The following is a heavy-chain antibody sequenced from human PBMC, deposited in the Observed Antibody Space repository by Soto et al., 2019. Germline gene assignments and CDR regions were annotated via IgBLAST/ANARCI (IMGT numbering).Heavy chain of an antibody. CDR1: GYTFTSYG. V-gene: IGHV1-18*04. CDR2: ISAYNGNT. CDR3: ARDKRTTVTNPADY. D-gene: IGHD4-17*01. J-gene: IGHJ4*02. Sequence: ASVKVSCKASGYTFTSYGISWVRQAPGQGLEWMGWISAYNGNTNYAQKLQGRVTMTTDTSTSTAYMELRSLRSDDTAVYYCARDKRTTVTNPADYWGQGTLVTVSS.